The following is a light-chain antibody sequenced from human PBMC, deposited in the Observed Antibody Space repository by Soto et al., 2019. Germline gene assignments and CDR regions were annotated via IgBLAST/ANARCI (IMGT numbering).Light chain of an antibody. CDR1: SSDVGGYDY. V-gene: IGLV2-14*01. Sequence: QSVLTQPASVSGSPGQSITISCTGTSSDVGGYDYVSWYQQYPGKAPKLMIYEVTNRPSGVSNRFSGSKSGNTASLTISGLQAEDEADYYCLSYTSINTRVFGGGTQLTVL. CDR3: LSYTSINTRV. J-gene: IGLJ3*02. CDR2: EVT.